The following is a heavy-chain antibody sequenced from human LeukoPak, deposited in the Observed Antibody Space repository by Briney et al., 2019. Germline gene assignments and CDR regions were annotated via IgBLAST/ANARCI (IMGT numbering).Heavy chain of an antibody. V-gene: IGHV4-39*07. CDR2: IYYSGST. J-gene: IGHJ3*02. CDR1: GGSISSSSYY. CDR3: APRRGWLLRGAFDI. D-gene: IGHD2-15*01. Sequence: PSETLSLTCTVSGGSISSSSYYWGWIRQPPGKGLEWIGSIYYSGSTYYNPSLKSRVTISVDTSKNQFSLKLSPVTAADTAVYYCAPRRGWLLRGAFDIWGQGTMVTVSS.